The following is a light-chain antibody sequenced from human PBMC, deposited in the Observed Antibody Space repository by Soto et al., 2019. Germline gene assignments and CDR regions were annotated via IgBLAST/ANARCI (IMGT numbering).Light chain of an antibody. CDR2: KAS. Sequence: DIQMTQSPSTLSASVGDRVTITCRASQSISSWLAWYQQKPGKAPKLLIYKASSLESGVPSRSSGSGSGTEFTLTISSLQPDDFATYYCQQYNSYLRTFGQRSKADI. J-gene: IGKJ1*01. V-gene: IGKV1-5*03. CDR3: QQYNSYLRT. CDR1: QSISSW.